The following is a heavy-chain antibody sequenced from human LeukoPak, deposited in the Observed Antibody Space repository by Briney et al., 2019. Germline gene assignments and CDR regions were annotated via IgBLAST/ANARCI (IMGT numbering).Heavy chain of an antibody. CDR1: GFTVTSNY. D-gene: IGHD3-9*01. Sequence: GSLRLSCAASGFTVTSNYMSWVRQAPGKGLEWVAVIYSGGSTYYADSVKGRFTISRDNSKNTLYLQMNSLRAEDTAVYYCARDPRYYDILTGYQTYYGMDVWGQGTTVTVSS. CDR3: ARDPRYYDILTGYQTYYGMDV. CDR2: IYSGGST. J-gene: IGHJ6*02. V-gene: IGHV3-66*01.